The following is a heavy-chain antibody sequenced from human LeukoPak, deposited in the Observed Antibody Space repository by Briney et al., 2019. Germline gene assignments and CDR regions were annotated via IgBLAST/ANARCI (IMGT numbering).Heavy chain of an antibody. D-gene: IGHD2-21*02. CDR2: IGGSGGTI. V-gene: IGHV3-23*01. CDR1: GFTFSTYA. Sequence: GGGLRLSCAASGFTFSTYAMSWVRQTPGKGLEWVSHIGGSGGTIYYADCVKGRFTISKDNSKNPLYLQMTSLRAEDTAVYYCAKSDCGGDCHLLDYWGQGTLVTVSS. CDR3: AKSDCGGDCHLLDY. J-gene: IGHJ4*02.